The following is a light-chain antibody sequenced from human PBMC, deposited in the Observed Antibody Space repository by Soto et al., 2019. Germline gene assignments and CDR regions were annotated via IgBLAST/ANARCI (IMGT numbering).Light chain of an antibody. J-gene: IGLJ3*02. V-gene: IGLV2-8*01. CDR1: SSDVGGYNY. Sequence: QYALTQPPSASGSPGHSVTISCTGTSSDVGGYNYVSWYQQHPGKAPKLMIYEVNKRPSGVPDRFSGSKSGNTASLTVSGLQAEDEADYYCSSNAGRNNLVFGGGTKLTVL. CDR2: EVN. CDR3: SSNAGRNNLV.